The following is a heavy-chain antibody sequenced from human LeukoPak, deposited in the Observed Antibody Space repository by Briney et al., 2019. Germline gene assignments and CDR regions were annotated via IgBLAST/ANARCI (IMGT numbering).Heavy chain of an antibody. Sequence: PGRSLRLSCAASGFTFSSYAMHWVRQAPGKGLEWVAVISDDGSYKYYADSVKGRFTISRDNSKNTLDLQMNSLRADDTAVYYCARDTKRGGYNFDYWGQGTLVTVSS. CDR2: ISDDGSYK. D-gene: IGHD5-24*01. CDR1: GFTFSSYA. V-gene: IGHV3-30*01. CDR3: ARDTKRGGYNFDY. J-gene: IGHJ4*02.